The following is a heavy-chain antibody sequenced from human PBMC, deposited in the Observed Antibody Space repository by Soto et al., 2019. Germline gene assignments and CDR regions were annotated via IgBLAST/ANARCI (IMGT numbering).Heavy chain of an antibody. CDR2: IYYSVST. V-gene: IGHV4-59*01. J-gene: IGHJ6*03. Sequence: PSETLSLTFTVSGGSISSYDWSWIRQPPGKGREGIGYIYYSVSTNYNPSLKRRVTISVDTSTNQFSLKMSSVTAADTPVYYCARFQRDYYFYMAVWGKGTTVPVS. CDR1: GGSISSYD. CDR3: ARFQRDYYFYMAV. D-gene: IGHD1-1*01.